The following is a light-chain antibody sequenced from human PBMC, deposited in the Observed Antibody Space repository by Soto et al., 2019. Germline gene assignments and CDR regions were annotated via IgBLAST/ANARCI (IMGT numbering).Light chain of an antibody. CDR3: QHYENWPRWA. CDR2: GAS. CDR1: QGIGDT. Sequence: EIVMTQSPATLSAPPGEGATLPRRASQGIGDTLAWYQQKPGQAPRLIVYGASTRATGIPARFSGSGSGTDFTLTITSLQSEDVAVYYGQHYENWPRWAFGQGTKGDIK. J-gene: IGKJ1*01. V-gene: IGKV3-15*01.